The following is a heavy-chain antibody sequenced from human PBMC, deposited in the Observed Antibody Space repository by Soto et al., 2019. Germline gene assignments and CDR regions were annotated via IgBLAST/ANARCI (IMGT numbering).Heavy chain of an antibody. V-gene: IGHV4-34*01. D-gene: IGHD4-17*01. Sequence: PSETLSLTCAVYGGSFSGYYWSWIRQPPGKGLEWIGEINHSGSTNYNPSLKSRVTISVDTSKNQFSLKLSSVTAADTAVYYSARGYKETTVMGYYYYYMDVWGKGTTVTVSS. CDR2: INHSGST. J-gene: IGHJ6*03. CDR3: ARGYKETTVMGYYYYYMDV. CDR1: GGSFSGYY.